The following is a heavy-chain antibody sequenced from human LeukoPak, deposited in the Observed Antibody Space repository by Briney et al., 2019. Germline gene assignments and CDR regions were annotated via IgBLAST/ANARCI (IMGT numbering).Heavy chain of an antibody. CDR3: ARSADGYTDSDY. J-gene: IGHJ4*02. Sequence: SEXLSLTCIVSGGSISSYYWSWLRQPPGKGLEGIVYIYYSVSTNYNPSLQSRSSISVDPSKNQFSLKLSSVTAADTAVYYCARSADGYTDSDYWGQGTLVTVSS. V-gene: IGHV4-59*01. CDR2: IYYSVST. CDR1: GGSISSYY. D-gene: IGHD5-24*01.